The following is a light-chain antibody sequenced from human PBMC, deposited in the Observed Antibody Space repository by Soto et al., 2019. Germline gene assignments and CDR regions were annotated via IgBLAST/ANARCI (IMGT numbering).Light chain of an antibody. CDR3: SSYTNNNSVI. J-gene: IGLJ2*01. CDR2: EVS. V-gene: IGLV2-14*01. Sequence: QSVLTQPASVSGSPGQSITISCTGTSSDVGRYNYVSWYRHHPGKAPKLFIYEVSNRPSRISNRFSGSKSGNTASLTISGLQAEDEADYYCSSYTNNNSVIFGGGTKVTVL. CDR1: SSDVGRYNY.